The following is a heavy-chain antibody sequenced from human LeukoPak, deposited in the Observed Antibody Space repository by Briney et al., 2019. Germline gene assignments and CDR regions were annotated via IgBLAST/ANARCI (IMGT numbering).Heavy chain of an antibody. Sequence: GGSLRLSCAASGFTFSSYAMSWVRRAPGKGLEWVSAISGSGGNTYYADSVKGRFTISRDNSKNTLYLQVNSLRAEDTAIYYCAKKRGMQLWQYYFDYWGQGTLVTVSS. D-gene: IGHD5-18*01. J-gene: IGHJ4*02. CDR3: AKKRGMQLWQYYFDY. CDR2: ISGSGGNT. V-gene: IGHV3-23*01. CDR1: GFTFSSYA.